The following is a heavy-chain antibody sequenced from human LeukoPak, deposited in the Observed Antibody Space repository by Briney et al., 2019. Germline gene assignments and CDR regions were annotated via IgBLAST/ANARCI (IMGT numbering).Heavy chain of an antibody. Sequence: PSETLSLTCTVSGGSTNSYYWNWIRQPPGKGLEWIGYIYYSGSTNYKPPLKSRVTISVDTSKNQFSLKLSSVTAADTAVYYCARGNPVSTIFGVDPRYYYMDVWGKGTTVTVSS. V-gene: IGHV4-59*08. CDR2: IYYSGST. CDR1: GGSTNSYY. J-gene: IGHJ6*03. CDR3: ARGNPVSTIFGVDPRYYYMDV. D-gene: IGHD3-3*01.